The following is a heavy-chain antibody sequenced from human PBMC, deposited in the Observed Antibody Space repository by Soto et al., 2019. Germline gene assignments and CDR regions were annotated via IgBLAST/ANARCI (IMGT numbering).Heavy chain of an antibody. CDR3: ASALVPAADGELWYGEHFDY. V-gene: IGHV1-69*13. CDR2: IIPIFGTA. Sequence: GASVKVSCKASGGTFSSYAISWVRQAPGQGLEWMGGIIPIFGTANYAQKFQGRVTITADESTSTAYMELSSLRSEDTAVYYCASALVPAADGELWYGEHFDYWGQGTLVTVSS. CDR1: GGTFSSYA. D-gene: IGHD2-2*01. J-gene: IGHJ4*02.